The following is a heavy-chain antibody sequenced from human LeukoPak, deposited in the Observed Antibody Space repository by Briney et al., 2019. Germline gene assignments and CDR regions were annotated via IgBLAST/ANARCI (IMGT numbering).Heavy chain of an antibody. CDR1: GYTLTSYD. D-gene: IGHD3-9*01. CDR2: MNPNSGNT. CDR3: ARAYYDILTHDY. V-gene: IGHV1-8*01. J-gene: IGHJ4*02. Sequence: ASVKVSCKASGYTLTSYDINWVRQATGQGLEWMGWMNPNSGNTGYAQKFQGRVTMTRNTSISTAYMELSSLRSEDTAVYYCARAYYDILTHDYWGQGTLVTVSS.